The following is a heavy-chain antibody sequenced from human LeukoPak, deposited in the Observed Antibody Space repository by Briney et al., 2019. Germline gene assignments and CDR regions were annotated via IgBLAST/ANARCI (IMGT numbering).Heavy chain of an antibody. CDR2: IYYSGST. J-gene: IGHJ3*02. Sequence: PSETLSLTCTVSGGSMSNYYWSWIRQSPGKGLEWIGCIYYSGSTNYNPSPKSRVTISVDPSKNQFSLRLTSVTAADTAVYYCARDGSWAFDIWGQGTTVTVSS. D-gene: IGHD5-12*01. CDR3: ARDGSWAFDI. CDR1: GGSMSNYY. V-gene: IGHV4-59*01.